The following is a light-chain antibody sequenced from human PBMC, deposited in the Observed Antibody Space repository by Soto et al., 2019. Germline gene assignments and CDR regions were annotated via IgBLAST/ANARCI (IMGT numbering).Light chain of an antibody. CDR3: CSYASGSSYV. Sequence: QSALTQPASVSGSPGQSITISCTGTSSDVGSYDLVSWYQQHPGKAPKLMIYEVTKRPSGVPNRFSGSKSGNTASLTISGLQPEDEADYYCCSYASGSSYVFGTGPKVTVL. J-gene: IGLJ1*01. V-gene: IGLV2-23*02. CDR1: SSDVGSYDL. CDR2: EVT.